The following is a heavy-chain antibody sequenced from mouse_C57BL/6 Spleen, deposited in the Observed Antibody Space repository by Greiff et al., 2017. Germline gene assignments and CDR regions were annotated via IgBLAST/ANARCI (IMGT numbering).Heavy chain of an antibody. CDR3: ARFDGYFHFGY. V-gene: IGHV1-55*01. CDR2: IYPGSGST. Sequence: VQLQESGAELVKPGASVKMSCKASGYTFTSYWITWVKQRPGQGLEWIGDIYPGSGSTNYNEKFKSKATLTVDTSSSTAYMQLSSLTSEDSAVYYCARFDGYFHFGYWGQGTTLTVSS. J-gene: IGHJ2*01. CDR1: GYTFTSYW. D-gene: IGHD2-3*01.